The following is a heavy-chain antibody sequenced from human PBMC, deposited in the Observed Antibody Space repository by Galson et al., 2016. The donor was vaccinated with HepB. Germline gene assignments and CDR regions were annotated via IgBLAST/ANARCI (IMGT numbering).Heavy chain of an antibody. J-gene: IGHJ6*02. CDR3: ARDKERWVQYNYYFGMDV. D-gene: IGHD5-24*01. Sequence: SVKVSCKASGYTFGSYPIHWVRQAPGQGLEWMGIITPNNGNTVDAQKFQGSVTMTSDTSTSTVYMEVSSLRSEHTAVYYCARDKERWVQYNYYFGMDVWGQGTTVTVSS. CDR1: GYTFGSYP. CDR2: ITPNNGNT. V-gene: IGHV1-46*01.